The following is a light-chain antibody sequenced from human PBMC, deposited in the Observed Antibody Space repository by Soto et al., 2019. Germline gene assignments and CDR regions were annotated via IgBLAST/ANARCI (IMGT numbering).Light chain of an antibody. V-gene: IGKV3-11*01. Sequence: EIVLTQSPATLSLSPGERATLSCRASQSVSSYLAWYQQKPGQAPRLLIYDASNRATGIPARFSGSGSGTDFTLTISSLEPEDFAVYYCLQRINLPRTFGQGTKLEIK. CDR2: DAS. CDR3: LQRINLPRT. CDR1: QSVSSY. J-gene: IGKJ2*01.